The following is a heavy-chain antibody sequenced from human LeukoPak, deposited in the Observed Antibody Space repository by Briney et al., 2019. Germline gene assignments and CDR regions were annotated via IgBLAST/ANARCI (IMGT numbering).Heavy chain of an antibody. CDR2: IIPIIGRP. D-gene: IGHD6-13*01. V-gene: IGHV1-69*04. CDR1: GGSFSSRV. Sequence: SVKVSCKASGGSFSSRVISWVRQAPGQGLEWMGRIIPIIGRPDYAQKFQGRVTITADKATNTAYMELTSLKSEDTAVCFCARAGGSSWYVSLYYWGQGTLVTVSS. CDR3: ARAGGSSWYVSLYY. J-gene: IGHJ4*02.